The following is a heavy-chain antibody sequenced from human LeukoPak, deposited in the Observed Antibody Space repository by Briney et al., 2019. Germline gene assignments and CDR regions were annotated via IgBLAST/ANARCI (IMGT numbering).Heavy chain of an antibody. CDR3: ARTRPTAEGWGIDY. D-gene: IGHD4-17*01. CDR2: ISGYNGET. V-gene: IGHV1-18*01. Sequence: ASVKVSCKASGYSFTNYGINWVRQAPGEVLEWMGWISGYNGETKNAEKLQGRVTLTTDTSTNTAHMELRGLTSDDTAVYYCARTRPTAEGWGIDYWGQGTPVIVSS. CDR1: GYSFTNYG. J-gene: IGHJ4*02.